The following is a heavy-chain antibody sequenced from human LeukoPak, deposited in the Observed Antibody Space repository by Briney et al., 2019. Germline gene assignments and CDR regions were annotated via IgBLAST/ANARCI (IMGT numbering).Heavy chain of an antibody. CDR2: TYYRSTWLY. CDR3: VRDGEGGLDYFDY. V-gene: IGHV6-1*01. D-gene: IGHD3-16*01. CDR1: GDSVSSNTAA. J-gene: IGHJ4*02. Sequence: SQTLSLTCAISGDSVSSNTAAWNWIRQSPSRGLEWLGRTYYRSTWLYDYALSLKSRININPDTSKNQLSLHLNSVTPEDTAVYYCVRDGEGGLDYFDYWGRGTLVTVSS.